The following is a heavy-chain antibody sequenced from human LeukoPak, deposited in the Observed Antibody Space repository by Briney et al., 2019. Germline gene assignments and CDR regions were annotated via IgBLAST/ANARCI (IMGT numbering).Heavy chain of an antibody. CDR3: ARRGDYYDSSGSRPNWFDP. V-gene: IGHV3-9*01. Sequence: GRSLRLSCAASGFIFDDYAMHWVRQAPGKGLEWVSAISWNSGSIGYADSVKGRFTISRDNAKNTLYLQMNSLRAEDTAVYYCARRGDYYDSSGSRPNWFDPWGQGTLVTVSS. J-gene: IGHJ5*02. CDR1: GFIFDDYA. CDR2: ISWNSGSI. D-gene: IGHD3-22*01.